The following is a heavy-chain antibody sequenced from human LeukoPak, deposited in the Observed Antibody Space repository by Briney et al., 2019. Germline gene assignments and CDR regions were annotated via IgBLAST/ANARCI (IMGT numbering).Heavy chain of an antibody. CDR3: ARGVRFLEWLLNRNWFDP. J-gene: IGHJ5*02. D-gene: IGHD3-3*01. CDR1: GYTFTSSD. CDR2: MNPNSGNT. V-gene: IGHV1-8*01. Sequence: ASVKVSCKASGYTFTSSDINWVRQATGQGLEWMGWMNPNSGNTGYAQKFQGRVTMTRNTSISTAYMELSSLRSEDTAVYYCARGVRFLEWLLNRNWFDPWGQGTLVTVSS.